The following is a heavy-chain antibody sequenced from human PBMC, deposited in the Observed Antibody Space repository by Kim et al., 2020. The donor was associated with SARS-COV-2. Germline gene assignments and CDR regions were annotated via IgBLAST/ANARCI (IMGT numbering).Heavy chain of an antibody. J-gene: IGHJ4*02. D-gene: IGHD3-3*01. Sequence: ASVKVSCKASGYTFTSYAMNWVRQAPGQGLEWMGWINTNTGNPTYAQGFTGRFVFSLDTSVSTAYLQISSLKAEDTAMYYCARGDGSAITIFGVVIIPTTNADYWGQGTLVTVSS. V-gene: IGHV7-4-1*02. CDR1: GYTFTSYA. CDR3: ARGDGSAITIFGVVIIPTTNADY. CDR2: INTNTGNP.